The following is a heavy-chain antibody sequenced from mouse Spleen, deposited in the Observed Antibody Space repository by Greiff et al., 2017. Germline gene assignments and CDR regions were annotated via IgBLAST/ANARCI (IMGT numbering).Heavy chain of an antibody. CDR3: ARYMTPPPTGPFDY. V-gene: IGHV7-3*01. J-gene: IGHJ2*01. Sequence: EVQLVESGGGLVQPGGSLSLSCAASGFTFTDYYMSWVRQPPGKALEWLGFIRNKANGYTTEYSASVKGRFTISRDNSQSILYLQMNALRAEDSATYYCARYMTPPPTGPFDYWGQGTTLTVSS. CDR2: IRNKANGYTT. D-gene: IGHD4-1*02. CDR1: GFTFTDYY.